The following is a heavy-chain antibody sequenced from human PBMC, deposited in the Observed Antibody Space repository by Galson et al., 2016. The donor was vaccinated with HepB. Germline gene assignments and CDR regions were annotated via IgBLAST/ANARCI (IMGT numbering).Heavy chain of an antibody. CDR2: VSHDGTNK. CDR1: RFMFSNYG. J-gene: IGHJ3*02. Sequence: SLRLSCAGSRFMFSNYGIHWVRQAPGKGLEWVAVVSHDGTNKYYAESVKGRFTISRDNSKNTLYLQMNSLRAEDTAVYFCTRDLLPGLSRTRWAAFDIWGQGTTVTVSS. CDR3: TRDLLPGLSRTRWAAFDI. V-gene: IGHV3-30*03. D-gene: IGHD1-1*01.